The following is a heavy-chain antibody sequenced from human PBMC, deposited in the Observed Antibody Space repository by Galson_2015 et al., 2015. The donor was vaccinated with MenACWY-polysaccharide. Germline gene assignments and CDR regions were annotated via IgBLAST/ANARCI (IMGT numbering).Heavy chain of an antibody. Sequence: SLRLSCAASGFTFSTYRMNWVRQAPGKGLEWVSSISSSSLNIYYADSVKGRFTISRDNAKSSLYLQLNSLSAEDTAVYYCVRGHGRDCWGQGTVVTVSS. D-gene: IGHD2-15*01. J-gene: IGHJ4*02. V-gene: IGHV3-21*06. CDR2: ISSSSLNI. CDR3: VRGHGRDC. CDR1: GFTFSTYR.